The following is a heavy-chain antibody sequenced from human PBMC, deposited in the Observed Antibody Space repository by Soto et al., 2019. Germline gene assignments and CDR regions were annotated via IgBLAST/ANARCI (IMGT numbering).Heavy chain of an antibody. CDR3: ASSPDLYCSGGSCWLQH. CDR2: IYYSGST. J-gene: IGHJ1*01. V-gene: IGHV4-31*03. Sequence: LYLICTFSVGSISRAGHYWSWIRQHPGKGLEWIGYIYYSGSTYYNPSLKSRVTISVDTSKNQFSLKLSSVTAADTAVYYCASSPDLYCSGGSCWLQHWGQGTLVTVPQ. D-gene: IGHD2-15*01. CDR1: VGSISRAGHY.